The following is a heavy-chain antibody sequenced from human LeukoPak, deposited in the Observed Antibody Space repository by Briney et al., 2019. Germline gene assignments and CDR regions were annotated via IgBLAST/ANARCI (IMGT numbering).Heavy chain of an antibody. CDR2: INADSGSP. CDR1: GYAFTGYF. V-gene: IGHV1-2*06. CDR3: ARDLSSTPNWEFDY. J-gene: IGHJ4*02. D-gene: IGHD7-27*01. Sequence: ASVKVSCKASGYAFTGYFIHWVRQAAGQGLEWMGRINADSGSPEYPPNFQGRVTMTRDTSISTASMELSRLTPDDTAVYYCARDLSSTPNWEFDYWGQGTLVTVSS.